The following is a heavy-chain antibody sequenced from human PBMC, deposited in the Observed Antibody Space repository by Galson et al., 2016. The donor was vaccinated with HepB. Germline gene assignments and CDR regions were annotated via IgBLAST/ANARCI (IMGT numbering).Heavy chain of an antibody. J-gene: IGHJ3*02. D-gene: IGHD6-19*01. CDR1: GGSISSNNYY. CDR2: IYYSGST. Sequence: SETLSLTCTVSGGSISSNNYYWGWIRQPPGKGLEWIGNIYYSGSTYYKPSLKSRVSISVDTSKNQFSLKLSSVTAADTAVYYCAGGGRGWYSDAFDIWGQGTRVTVSS. V-gene: IGHV4-39*01. CDR3: AGGGRGWYSDAFDI.